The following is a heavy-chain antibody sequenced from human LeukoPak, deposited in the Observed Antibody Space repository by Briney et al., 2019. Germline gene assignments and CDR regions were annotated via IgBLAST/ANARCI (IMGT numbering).Heavy chain of an antibody. J-gene: IGHJ4*02. CDR1: GGSIRSSNYC. D-gene: IGHD3-10*01. CDR3: ARYVVYGSGTYYFDY. CDR2: ITYGRST. V-gene: IGHV4-39*01. Sequence: PSETLSLTCTVSGGSIRSSNYCWSWIRQPPGKELEWIASITYGRSTYYNPSLKSQVTISVDTSKNQFSLRLNSVTAADTAVYFCARYVVYGSGTYYFDYWGQGSLVTVSS.